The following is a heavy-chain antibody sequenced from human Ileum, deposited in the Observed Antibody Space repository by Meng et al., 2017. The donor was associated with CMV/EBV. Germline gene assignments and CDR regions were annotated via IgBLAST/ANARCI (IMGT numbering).Heavy chain of an antibody. D-gene: IGHD2-2*01. CDR2: VYSSGST. Sequence: VHLQGSGPGLVKPSETLSLTCTVSGGSISGYYWSWIRQPATKGLEWIGRVYSSGSTDYNPSLQSRVTMSVDTSKNQFSLKLSSVTAADTAVYYCARGSSSWAFDYWGQGTLVTVSS. CDR1: GGSISGYY. J-gene: IGHJ4*02. CDR3: ARGSSSWAFDY. V-gene: IGHV4-4*07.